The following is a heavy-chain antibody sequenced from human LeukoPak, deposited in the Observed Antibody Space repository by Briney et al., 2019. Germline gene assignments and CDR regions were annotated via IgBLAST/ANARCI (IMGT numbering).Heavy chain of an antibody. CDR1: GFTFSNAW. CDR2: IIGSGGRT. Sequence: GGSLRLSCAASGFTFSNAWMSWVRQAPGKGLEWVSAIIGSGGRTYYADSVKGRFTISRDNAKNTLYLQMNSLGAEDTALYYCARVAATVTTNLYYYIDVWGEGTTVTVSS. D-gene: IGHD4-17*01. CDR3: ARVAATVTTNLYYYIDV. V-gene: IGHV3-23*01. J-gene: IGHJ6*03.